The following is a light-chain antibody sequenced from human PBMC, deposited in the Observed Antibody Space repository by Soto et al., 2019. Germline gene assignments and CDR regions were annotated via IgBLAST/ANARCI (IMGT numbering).Light chain of an antibody. Sequence: DIQMTQSPSTLSASEGDRVTITCRASQSISSWLAWYQQKPGKAPKLLIYDASSLESGVPSRFSGSGSGTEFTLTISNLQPDDFATYYCQQYNSYWTFGQGTKVEIK. V-gene: IGKV1-5*01. CDR1: QSISSW. CDR3: QQYNSYWT. CDR2: DAS. J-gene: IGKJ1*01.